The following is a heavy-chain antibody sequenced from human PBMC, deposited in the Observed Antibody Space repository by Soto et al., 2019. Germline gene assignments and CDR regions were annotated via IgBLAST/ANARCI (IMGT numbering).Heavy chain of an antibody. CDR1: GFTFSSYG. J-gene: IGHJ4*02. V-gene: IGHV3-33*01. CDR3: ARDLGWFGELGTPDY. Sequence: GGSLRLSCAASGFTFSSYGMHWVRQAPGKGLEWVAVIWYDGSNKYYADSVKGRFTISRDNSKNTLYLQMNSLRAEDTAVYYCARDLGWFGELGTPDYWGQGTLVTVS. CDR2: IWYDGSNK. D-gene: IGHD3-10*01.